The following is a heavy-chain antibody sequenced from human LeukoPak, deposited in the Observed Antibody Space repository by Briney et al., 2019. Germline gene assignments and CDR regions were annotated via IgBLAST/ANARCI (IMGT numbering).Heavy chain of an antibody. CDR1: SESFSGYF. J-gene: IGHJ4*02. V-gene: IGHV4-34*01. Sequence: SETLSPTCGVYSESFSGYFWTYIRQPPGGGLEWIGDINHRGSTNYNPSLKSRVTISVDTSKNQFSLRLTSVTAADTAVYYCARGSIYYGDSSAYFGYWGQGSLVTVSS. D-gene: IGHD3-22*01. CDR2: INHRGST. CDR3: ARGSIYYGDSSAYFGY.